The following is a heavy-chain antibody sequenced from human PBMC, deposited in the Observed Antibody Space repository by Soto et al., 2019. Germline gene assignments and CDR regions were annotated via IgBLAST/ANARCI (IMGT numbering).Heavy chain of an antibody. CDR1: GGSISSGGYS. D-gene: IGHD4-17*01. V-gene: IGHV4-30-2*01. Sequence: QLQLQESGSGLVKPSQTLSLTCAVSGGSISSGGYSWSWIRQPPGKGLEWIGYISHSGSTYYNPSLKSRVTISVDRSKNQFSLKLTSVTAAVTAVYYCASATVTAKFFDFWGQGTLVTVSS. CDR3: ASATVTAKFFDF. CDR2: ISHSGST. J-gene: IGHJ4*02.